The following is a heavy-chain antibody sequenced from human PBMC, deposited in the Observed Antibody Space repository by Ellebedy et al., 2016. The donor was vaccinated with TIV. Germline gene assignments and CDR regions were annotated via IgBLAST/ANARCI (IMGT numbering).Heavy chain of an antibody. D-gene: IGHD3-22*01. CDR3: ARHSPAVNGLISLIGPNAFDI. CDR2: IYYTGST. J-gene: IGHJ3*02. CDR1: GASISGSTYY. Sequence: SETLSLTCTVSGASISGSTYYWGWIRQPPGKGLEWIGSIYYTGSTYFNPSLKSRVTISVDTSKNQFSLKLNSVTAADTAVYYCARHSPAVNGLISLIGPNAFDIWGHGTMAIVSS. V-gene: IGHV4-39*01.